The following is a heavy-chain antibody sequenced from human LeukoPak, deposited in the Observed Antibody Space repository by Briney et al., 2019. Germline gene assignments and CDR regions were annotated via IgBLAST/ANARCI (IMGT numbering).Heavy chain of an antibody. CDR3: ARSGYCSSTSCYTPYNWFDP. CDR1: GYTFTGYY. D-gene: IGHD2-2*02. V-gene: IGHV1-2*04. J-gene: IGHJ5*02. Sequence: ASVKVSCKASGYTFTGYYMHWVRQAPGQGLEWMGWINPNSGGTNYARKFQGWVTMTRATSISTAYMELSRLRSDDTAVYYCARSGYCSSTSCYTPYNWFDPWGQGTLVTVSS. CDR2: INPNSGGT.